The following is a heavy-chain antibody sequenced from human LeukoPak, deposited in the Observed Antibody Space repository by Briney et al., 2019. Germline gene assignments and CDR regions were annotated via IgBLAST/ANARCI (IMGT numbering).Heavy chain of an antibody. V-gene: IGHV4-59*08. CDR3: ARQNSGARLNV. D-gene: IGHD6-25*01. CDR1: DSMSSYY. CDR2: IYYSGST. Sequence: SETCPSPALSGDSMSSYYWSWIRQPPGKGLEWIGHIYYSGSTDYNPSLKSRLTISVDTSKNQFSLQLSSVTAADTAVYFCARQNSGARLNVWGQGTTVTVSS. J-gene: IGHJ6*02.